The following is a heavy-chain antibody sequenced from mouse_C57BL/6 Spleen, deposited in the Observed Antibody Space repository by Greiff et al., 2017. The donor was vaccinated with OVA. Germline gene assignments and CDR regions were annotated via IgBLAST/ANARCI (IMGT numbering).Heavy chain of an antibody. D-gene: IGHD2-12*01. Sequence: EVKLVESEGGLVQPGSSMKLSCTASGFTFSDYYMAWVRQVPEKGLEWVANINYDGSSTYYLDSLKSRFIISRDNAKNILYLQMSSLKSEDTATYYCARAPYYMGMDYWGQGTSVTVSS. V-gene: IGHV5-16*01. J-gene: IGHJ4*01. CDR2: INYDGSST. CDR3: ARAPYYMGMDY. CDR1: GFTFSDYY.